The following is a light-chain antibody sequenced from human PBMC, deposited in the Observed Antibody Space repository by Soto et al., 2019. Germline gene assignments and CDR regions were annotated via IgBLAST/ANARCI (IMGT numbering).Light chain of an antibody. CDR1: SSNIGRGYD. J-gene: IGLJ3*02. CDR3: QTFDSSLTISWV. Sequence: QSVLTQPPSVSEAPGQRVTISCTGSSSNIGRGYDVHWYQQFPGSAPRLLLSGDSNRPSGVPDRFSGSRSGTSASLAITGLQAEDEADYYCQTFDSSLTISWVFGGGTKVTVL. V-gene: IGLV1-40*01. CDR2: GDS.